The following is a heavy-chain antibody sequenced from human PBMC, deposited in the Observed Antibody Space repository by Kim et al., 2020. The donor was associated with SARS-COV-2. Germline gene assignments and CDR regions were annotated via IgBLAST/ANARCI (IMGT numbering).Heavy chain of an antibody. J-gene: IGHJ4*02. CDR3: ASRTDYYDSSGLSY. D-gene: IGHD3-22*01. V-gene: IGHV4-4*02. CDR1: GGSISSSNW. CDR2: IYHSGST. Sequence: SETLSLTCAVSGGSISSSNWWSWVRQPPGKGLEWIGEIYHSGSTNYNPSLKSRVTISVDKSKNQFSLKLSSVTAADTAVYYCASRTDYYDSSGLSYWGQGTLVTVYS.